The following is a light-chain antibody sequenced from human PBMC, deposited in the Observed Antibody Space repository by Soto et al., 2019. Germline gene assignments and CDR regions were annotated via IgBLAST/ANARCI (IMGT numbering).Light chain of an antibody. CDR2: DAS. J-gene: IGKJ4*01. V-gene: IGKV3-11*01. CDR1: QRVSSY. CDR3: QQRSNWPPA. Sequence: EIVLTQSPATLSLSPGERATLSCRASQRVSSYLAWYQQKPGQAPRLLIYDASNRATCIPARFSGSGSGTDFTLTISILEPEDFAVYYCQQRSNWPPAFGGGTKVEIK.